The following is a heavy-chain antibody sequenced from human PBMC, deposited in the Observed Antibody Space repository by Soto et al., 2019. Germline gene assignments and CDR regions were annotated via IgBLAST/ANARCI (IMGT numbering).Heavy chain of an antibody. CDR2: INHSGST. V-gene: IGHV4-34*01. Sequence: QVQLQQWGAGLLKPSETLSLTCAVYGGSFSSYFWSWIRQPPGKGLEWSGEINHSGSTNYNPSLTRRATLSVDTSKNQVSLKLTSVTAADTAVYYCARLASGWQYYYFDFWGRGTPVTVSS. CDR3: ARLASGWQYYYFDF. J-gene: IGHJ2*01. D-gene: IGHD6-19*01. CDR1: GGSFSSYF.